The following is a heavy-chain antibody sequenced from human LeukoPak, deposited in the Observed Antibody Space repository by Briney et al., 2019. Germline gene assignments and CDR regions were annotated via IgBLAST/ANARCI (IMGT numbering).Heavy chain of an antibody. D-gene: IGHD3-22*01. Sequence: GGSLRLSCAASGLTFSGSAMHWVRQASGKGLEWVGRIRSKANSYATAYAASVKGRFTISRDDSKNTAYLQMNSLKTEDTAVYYCTRWWTGYDSSTDSNNDAFDIWGQGTMVTVSS. J-gene: IGHJ3*02. V-gene: IGHV3-73*01. CDR2: IRSKANSYAT. CDR1: GLTFSGSA. CDR3: TRWWTGYDSSTDSNNDAFDI.